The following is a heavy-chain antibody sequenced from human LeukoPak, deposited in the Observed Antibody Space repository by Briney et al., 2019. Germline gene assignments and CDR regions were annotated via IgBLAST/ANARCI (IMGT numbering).Heavy chain of an antibody. CDR3: ARHVSLDY. CDR1: GYSISRVYY. J-gene: IGHJ4*02. Sequence: SETLSLTCAFSGYSISRVYYWGWIRQPPGTGLEWIGSIYHSWSTYYNQSLKSRVTISVDTSKNQFSLKLSSVTAADTAVYYCARHVSLDYWGQGTLVTVSS. V-gene: IGHV4-38-2*01. CDR2: IYHSWST. D-gene: IGHD5/OR15-5a*01.